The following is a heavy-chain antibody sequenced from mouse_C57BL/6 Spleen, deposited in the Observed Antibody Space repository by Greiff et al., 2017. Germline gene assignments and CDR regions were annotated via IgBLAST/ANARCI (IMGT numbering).Heavy chain of an antibody. CDR3: ARALTVAHYFDF. V-gene: IGHV1-55*01. CDR1: GYTFTSYW. CDR2: IYPGSGSP. J-gene: IGHJ2*01. D-gene: IGHD1-1*01. Sequence: QVQLQQPGAELVKPGASVKMSCKASGYTFTSYWITWVKQRPGQGLEWIGDIYPGSGSPNYNEKFKSKATLTVDTSSSTAYMQLSSLTSEDSAVYYCARALTVAHYFDFWGQGTTLTVSS.